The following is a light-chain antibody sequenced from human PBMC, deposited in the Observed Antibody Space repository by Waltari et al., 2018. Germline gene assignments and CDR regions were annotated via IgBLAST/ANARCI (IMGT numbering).Light chain of an antibody. CDR3: QQYGHSPPYT. CDR2: DVS. CDR1: QRISTTY. Sequence: EIVLTQSPGTLSLSPGESATLSCRASQRISTTYLAWYHQKPGHTPRLLIYDVSSRATGIPDRFRGSGSGTDFTLTVSRVEPEDFAVYYCQQYGHSPPYTFGQGTKLEIK. J-gene: IGKJ2*01. V-gene: IGKV3-20*01.